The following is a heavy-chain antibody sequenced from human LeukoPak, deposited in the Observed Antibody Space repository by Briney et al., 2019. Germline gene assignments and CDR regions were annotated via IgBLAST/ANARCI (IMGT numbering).Heavy chain of an antibody. CDR2: IYYSGST. V-gene: IGHV4-59*01. Sequence: SETLSLTCTVSGGSISSYYWSWMRQPPGKGLEWIGYIYYSGSTHYNPSLKSRVTISVDTSKNQFSLTLSSVTAADTALYYCVRYDSDGGAFDYWGRGTLVTVSS. D-gene: IGHD3-22*01. J-gene: IGHJ4*02. CDR3: VRYDSDGGAFDY. CDR1: GGSISSYY.